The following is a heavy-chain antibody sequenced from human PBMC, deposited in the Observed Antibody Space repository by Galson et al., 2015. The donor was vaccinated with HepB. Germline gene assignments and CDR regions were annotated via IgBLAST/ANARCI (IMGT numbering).Heavy chain of an antibody. J-gene: IGHJ4*02. Sequence: SLRLSCAASGFTFSSYGMHWVRQAPGKGLEWVAFIRYDGSNKYCADSVKGRFTISRDNSKNTLYLQMNSLRAEDTAVYYCATMVRGVIIPFDYWGQGTLVTVSS. CDR1: GFTFSSYG. CDR2: IRYDGSNK. D-gene: IGHD3-10*01. CDR3: ATMVRGVIIPFDY. V-gene: IGHV3-30*02.